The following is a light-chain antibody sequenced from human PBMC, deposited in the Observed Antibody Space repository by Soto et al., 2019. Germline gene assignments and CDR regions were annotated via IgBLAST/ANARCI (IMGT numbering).Light chain of an antibody. J-gene: IGLJ2*01. CDR2: DVT. Sequence: QSVLTQPASVSGSPGQSITISCTGTSSDVGGYNYVSWYQQHPGKAPKLMIYDVTHRPSGVSNRFSGSKSGSTASLTISGLQAEDEADYYCSSYTSSSTLVVFGGGTKLTVL. CDR1: SSDVGGYNY. V-gene: IGLV2-14*01. CDR3: SSYTSSSTLVV.